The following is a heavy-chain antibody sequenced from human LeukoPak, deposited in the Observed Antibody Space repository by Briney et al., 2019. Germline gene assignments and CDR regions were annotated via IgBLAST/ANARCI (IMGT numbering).Heavy chain of an antibody. CDR2: IFPHDPDT. Sequence: GESLKISCKGSGYSFQDYWIGWVRQMPGKGPGLMGRIFPHDPDTKYSPSFEGQVTISVDKSISTAYVQWGSLRVSDTAIYYCAKFGIRGCSSSTRCYTSFFYYGMDVWGQGTTVTVSS. CDR3: AKFGIRGCSSSTRCYTSFFYYGMDV. V-gene: IGHV5-51*01. D-gene: IGHD2-2*02. CDR1: GYSFQDYW. J-gene: IGHJ6*02.